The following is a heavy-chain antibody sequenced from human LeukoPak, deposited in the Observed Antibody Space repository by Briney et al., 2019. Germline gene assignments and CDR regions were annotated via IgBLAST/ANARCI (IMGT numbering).Heavy chain of an antibody. CDR2: IIPILGIA. CDR1: GGTFSSYT. J-gene: IGHJ4*02. V-gene: IGHV1-69*02. Sequence: SVKVSCKASGGTFSSYTISWVRQAPGQGLEWMGRIIPILGIANYAQRFQGRVTITADKSTSTAYMELSSLRSEDTAVYYCARGAGYSSSWYDDYWGQGTLVTVSS. CDR3: ARGAGYSSSWYDDY. D-gene: IGHD6-13*01.